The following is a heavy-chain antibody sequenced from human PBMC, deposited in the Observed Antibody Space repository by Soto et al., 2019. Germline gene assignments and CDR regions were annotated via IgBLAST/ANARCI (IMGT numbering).Heavy chain of an antibody. V-gene: IGHV4-39*01. CDR1: GGSIRSSSYY. CDR3: ARLGGGGGPGLFDY. D-gene: IGHD3-16*01. J-gene: IGHJ4*02. CDR2: IYYSGST. Sequence: SETMSLTSTVSGGSIRSSSYYWGWIRQPPGKGLEWIGSIYYSGSTYYNPSLKSRVTISVDTSRNQFSLKLSSVTAADTAVYYCARLGGGGGPGLFDYWGQGTLVTVSS.